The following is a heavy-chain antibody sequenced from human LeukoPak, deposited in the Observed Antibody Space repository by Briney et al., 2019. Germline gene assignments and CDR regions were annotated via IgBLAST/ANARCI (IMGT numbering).Heavy chain of an antibody. CDR1: GFTFSNYW. Sequence: GGSLRLSCVASGFTFSNYWMSWVRQAPGKWLEWVANIKQEGSETYYVDSVKGRFTISRDNAKNSLHLQMNSVRAEDTAVYYCARYCSSTSCSDAFDIWGQGTMVTVSS. CDR2: IKQEGSET. D-gene: IGHD2-2*01. V-gene: IGHV3-7*03. CDR3: ARYCSSTSCSDAFDI. J-gene: IGHJ3*02.